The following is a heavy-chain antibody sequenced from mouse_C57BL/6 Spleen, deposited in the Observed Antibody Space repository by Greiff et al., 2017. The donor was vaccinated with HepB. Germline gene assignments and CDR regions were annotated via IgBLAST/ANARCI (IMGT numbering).Heavy chain of an antibody. D-gene: IGHD1-1*01. CDR2: INPSTGGT. V-gene: IGHV1-42*01. Sequence: EVQLQQSGPELVKPGASVKISCKASGYSFTGYYMNWVKQSPEKSLEWIGEINPSTGGTTYNQKFKAKATLTVDKSSSTAYMQLKSLTSEDSAVYYCARRNLFLYAMDYWGQGTSVTVSS. J-gene: IGHJ4*01. CDR3: ARRNLFLYAMDY. CDR1: GYSFTGYY.